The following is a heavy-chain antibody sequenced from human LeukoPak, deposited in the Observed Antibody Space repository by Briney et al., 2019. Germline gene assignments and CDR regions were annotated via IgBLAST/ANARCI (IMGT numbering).Heavy chain of an antibody. V-gene: IGHV3-23*01. Sequence: GGSLRLSCAASGFTFSSYAMSWVRRAPGKGLEWVSAISGSGGSTYYADSVKGRFTISRDNSKNTLYLQMNSLRAEDTAVYYCTKDRDSGALAGRYFDYWGQGTLVTVSS. CDR3: TKDRDSGALAGRYFDY. CDR2: ISGSGGST. D-gene: IGHD2-15*01. CDR1: GFTFSSYA. J-gene: IGHJ4*02.